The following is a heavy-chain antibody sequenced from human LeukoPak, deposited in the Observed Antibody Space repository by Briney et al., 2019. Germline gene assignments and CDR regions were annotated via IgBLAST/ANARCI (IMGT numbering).Heavy chain of an antibody. CDR3: ARDADTTMLVVGFYGMDV. J-gene: IGHJ6*02. D-gene: IGHD3-22*01. CDR1: GFTFSSYS. V-gene: IGHV3-21*01. CDR2: ISPRTTYI. Sequence: GGSLRLSCAASGFTFSSYSMNWVRQAPGRGLEWVSSISPRTTYIYYADSVKGRFTISRDNAKNSLYLQMNSLRAEDSAVYYCARDADTTMLVVGFYGMDVWGQGTTVTVSS.